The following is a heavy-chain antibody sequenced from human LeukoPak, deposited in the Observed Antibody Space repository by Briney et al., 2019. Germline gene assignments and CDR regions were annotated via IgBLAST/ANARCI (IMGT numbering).Heavy chain of an antibody. J-gene: IGHJ3*01. V-gene: IGHV3-23*01. CDR3: TKDVFHWAFDV. CDR2: IGGGGSDT. CDR1: GFTFSSYA. D-gene: IGHD3-9*01. Sequence: PGGSLRLSCAASGFTFSSYAMSWVRQAPGKGLEWVAAIGGGGSDTKYTDSVQGRFTLSRDISRNTLVLQMDSLRAEDTAVYFCTKDVFHWAFDVWGPGTLVTVSS.